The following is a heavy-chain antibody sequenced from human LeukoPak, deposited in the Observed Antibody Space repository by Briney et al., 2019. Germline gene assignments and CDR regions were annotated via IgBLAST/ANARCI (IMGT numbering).Heavy chain of an antibody. CDR2: INHSGST. Sequence: PSETLSLTCAVYGGSFSGYYWTWIRQPPGKGLEWIGEINHSGSTNYNPSLKSRVTISLDTSKNQFSLKLSSVTAADTAVYYCARAVGAAAGHYGYYYYYMDVWGKGTTVTVSS. CDR3: ARAVGAAAGHYGYYYYYMDV. D-gene: IGHD6-13*01. J-gene: IGHJ6*03. CDR1: GGSFSGYY. V-gene: IGHV4-34*01.